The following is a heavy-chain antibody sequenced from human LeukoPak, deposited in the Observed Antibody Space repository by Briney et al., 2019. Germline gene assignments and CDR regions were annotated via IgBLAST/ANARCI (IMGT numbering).Heavy chain of an antibody. J-gene: IGHJ3*01. CDR2: IYYSGST. V-gene: IGHV4-31*03. Sequence: PSETLSLTCTVSGGSISSGGYYWSWIRQHPGKGLEWIGYIYYSGSTYYNPSLKSRVTISVDTSKNQFSLKLSSVTAADTAVYYCARSGSKPSGGAFDLWGQGTMVTVAS. CDR1: GGSISSGGYY. CDR3: ARSGSKPSGGAFDL. D-gene: IGHD1-26*01.